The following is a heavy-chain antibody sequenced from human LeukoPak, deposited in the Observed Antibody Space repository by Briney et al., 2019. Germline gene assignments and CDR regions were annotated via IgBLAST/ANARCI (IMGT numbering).Heavy chain of an antibody. CDR3: ATAGNFRFDS. Sequence: GGSLRLSCAASGFTFSSYGMHWVRQDPGKGLVWVSRMNSDGSTIDYAGSVKGRFTISRDNAKNTLYLQMNNVRADDTAVYYCATAGNFRFDSWGQGTLVTVSS. D-gene: IGHD3-16*02. J-gene: IGHJ4*02. CDR1: GFTFSSYG. CDR2: MNSDGSTI. V-gene: IGHV3-74*01.